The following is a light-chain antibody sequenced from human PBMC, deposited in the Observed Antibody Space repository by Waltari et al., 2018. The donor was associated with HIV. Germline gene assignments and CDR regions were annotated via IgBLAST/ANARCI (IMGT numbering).Light chain of an antibody. J-gene: IGLJ2*01. CDR3: ETLVRNTRV. V-gene: IGLV4-60*03. CDR1: SGHINYI. CDR2: IEGSGSY. Sequence: QPLLTQSSSASASPGSSVPLTCTLSSGHINYIIAWHQQQPRKAPRFRIKIEGSGSYNKGIGIPDRFSGSSSAADRYLTSFRLQSDDDADYYCETLVRNTRVFGGGTKLTVL.